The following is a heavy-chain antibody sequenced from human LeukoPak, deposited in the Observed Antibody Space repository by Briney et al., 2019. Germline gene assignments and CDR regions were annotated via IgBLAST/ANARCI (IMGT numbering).Heavy chain of an antibody. CDR1: GGSISSSSYY. Sequence: SEILSLTCTVSGGSISSSSYYWGWVRQPPGKGLEWIGSIYYSGSTYYNPSLKSRVTISVDTSKNQFSLKLSSVTAADTAVHYCARQDYVWGSFYWGQGALVTVSS. J-gene: IGHJ4*02. V-gene: IGHV4-39*01. CDR2: IYYSGST. CDR3: ARQDYVWGSFY. D-gene: IGHD3-16*01.